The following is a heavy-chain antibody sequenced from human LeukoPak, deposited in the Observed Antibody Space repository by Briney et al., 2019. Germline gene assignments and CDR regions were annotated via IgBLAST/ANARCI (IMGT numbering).Heavy chain of an antibody. Sequence: GGSLRLSCAASGFTFSSYSMNWVRQAPGKGLEWVSSISSSSSYIYYADSVKGRFTISRDNAKNSLYLQMNSLRAEDTAVYYCARVTFSYDSSGYRIPNFDYWGQGTLVTVSS. CDR2: ISSSSSYI. CDR1: GFTFSSYS. CDR3: ARVTFSYDSSGYRIPNFDY. V-gene: IGHV3-21*01. J-gene: IGHJ4*02. D-gene: IGHD3-22*01.